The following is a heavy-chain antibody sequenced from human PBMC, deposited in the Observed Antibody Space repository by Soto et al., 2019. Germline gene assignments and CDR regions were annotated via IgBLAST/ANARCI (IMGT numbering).Heavy chain of an antibody. J-gene: IGHJ6*02. V-gene: IGHV1-18*04. CDR3: ARDPQGVPAAIVVLTYYYGMDV. CDR1: GYTFTSYG. Sequence: ASLKVPCKASGYTFTSYGISWVLPAPGQGLEWMGWISAYNGNTNYAQKLQGRVTMTTDTSTSTAYMELRSLRSDDTALDYCARDPQGVPAAIVVLTYYYGMDVWR. D-gene: IGHD2-2*02. CDR2: ISAYNGNT.